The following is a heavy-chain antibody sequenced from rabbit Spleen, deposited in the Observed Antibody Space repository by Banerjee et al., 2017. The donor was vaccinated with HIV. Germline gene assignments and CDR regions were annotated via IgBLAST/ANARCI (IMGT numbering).Heavy chain of an antibody. CDR2: IDTGGSGFT. CDR1: GVSFSGNSY. D-gene: IGHD2-1*01. J-gene: IGHJ6*01. CDR3: ARSTYGYDDYGDLYYAAMDL. V-gene: IGHV1S40*01. Sequence: QSLEESGGDLVKPGASLTLTCIASGVSFSGNSYMCWVRQAPGKGLEWIACIDTGGSGFTYFASWAKGRFTISKTSSTTLTLQMTSLTAADTATYFCARSTYGYDDYGDLYYAAMDLWGPGTLVTVS.